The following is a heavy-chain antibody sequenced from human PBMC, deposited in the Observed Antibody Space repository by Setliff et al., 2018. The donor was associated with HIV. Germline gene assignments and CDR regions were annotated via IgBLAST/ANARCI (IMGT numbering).Heavy chain of an antibody. J-gene: IGHJ4*02. V-gene: IGHV3-30-3*02. CDR2: ASSDGVNN. Sequence: PGASLKISCAASGFTFSSYHMHWVRQAPGKGLAWVAVASSDGVNNLYADSVKGRFIISRDNSKNTLSLQMTSLTTEDTAVYYCAKQGATSGLDFWGQGTLVTVSS. CDR1: GFTFSSYH. CDR3: AKQGATSGLDF. D-gene: IGHD6-19*01.